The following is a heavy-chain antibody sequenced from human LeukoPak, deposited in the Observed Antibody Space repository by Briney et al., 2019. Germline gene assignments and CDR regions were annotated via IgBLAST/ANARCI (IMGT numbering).Heavy chain of an antibody. CDR3: ARSAAGGAYYGMDV. J-gene: IGHJ6*02. CDR1: GYTFTSYA. D-gene: IGHD6-13*01. CDR2: INTNTGNP. Sequence: GASVKVSCKASGYTFTSYAMNWVRQAPGQGLEWMGWINTNTGNPTYAQGFTGRFVFSLDTSVSTAYLQISSLKAEDTAVYYCARSAAGGAYYGMDVWGQGTTVTVSS. V-gene: IGHV7-4-1*02.